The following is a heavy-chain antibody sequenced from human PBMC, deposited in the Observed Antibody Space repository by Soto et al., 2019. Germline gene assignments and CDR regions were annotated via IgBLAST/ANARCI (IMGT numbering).Heavy chain of an antibody. J-gene: IGHJ6*02. CDR2: MNPNSGNT. D-gene: IGHD3-22*01. V-gene: IGHV1-8*01. CDR3: ARVQYYYDSSGSLSYYYYGMDV. Sequence: GASVKVSCKASGYTFTSYDINWVRQATGQGLEWMGWMNPNSGNTGYAQKFQGRVTMTRNTSISTAYMELSSLRSEDTAVYYCARVQYYYDSSGSLSYYYYGMDVGGQGTTVTVSS. CDR1: GYTFTSYD.